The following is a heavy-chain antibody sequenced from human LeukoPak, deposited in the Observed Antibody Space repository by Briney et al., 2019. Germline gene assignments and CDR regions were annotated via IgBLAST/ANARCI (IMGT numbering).Heavy chain of an antibody. D-gene: IGHD3-10*01. Sequence: SVKVSCKASGGTFSSYAISWVRQAPGQGLEWMGGIIPIFGTANYAQKFQGRVTITADESTSTAYMELRSLRSDDTAVYYCARDGAMVRGGSDYWGQGTLVTVSS. J-gene: IGHJ4*02. CDR1: GGTFSSYA. CDR2: IIPIFGTA. V-gene: IGHV1-69*13. CDR3: ARDGAMVRGGSDY.